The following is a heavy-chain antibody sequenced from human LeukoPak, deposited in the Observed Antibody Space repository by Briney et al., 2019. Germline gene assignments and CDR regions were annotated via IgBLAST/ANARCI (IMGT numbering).Heavy chain of an antibody. V-gene: IGHV3-33*08. J-gene: IGHJ4*02. CDR2: IWYDGSNE. D-gene: IGHD1-26*01. CDR1: GFDFRIYG. Sequence: PGRSLRLSCAASGFDFRIYGMHWLRQATGKGLEWVAVIWYDGSNEYCADSVKGRFTISRDNSKNTLYLQMNSLRAEDTAVYYCARDHEWGRAYFDYWGQGTLVTVSS. CDR3: ARDHEWGRAYFDY.